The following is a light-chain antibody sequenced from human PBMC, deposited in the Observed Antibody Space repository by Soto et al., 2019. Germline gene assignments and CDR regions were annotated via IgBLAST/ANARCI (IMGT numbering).Light chain of an antibody. J-gene: IGLJ1*01. V-gene: IGLV2-14*01. CDR1: SSDVGTYNS. CDR2: DVS. CDR3: SAYTISSYYV. Sequence: QSALTQPAAVSGSPGQSIAISCTGTSSDVGTYNSVSRYQQYPGKAPKLMIHDVSNRPSGVSDRFSGSKSGNTASLTISGLQSEDEADYYCSAYTISSYYVFGSSIKV.